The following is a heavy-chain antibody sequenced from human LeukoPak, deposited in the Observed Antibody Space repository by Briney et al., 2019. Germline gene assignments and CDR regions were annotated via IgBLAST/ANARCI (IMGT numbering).Heavy chain of an antibody. CDR3: ARDGYCSSTSCYTRAFDI. Sequence: SETLSLTCTVSGGSISSYYWSWIRQPPGKGLEWIGYIYYSGSTNYNPSLKSRVTISVDTSKNQFSLKLSSVTAADTAVYYCARDGYCSSTSCYTRAFDIWGQGTMVTVSS. J-gene: IGHJ3*02. D-gene: IGHD2-2*02. V-gene: IGHV4-59*01. CDR2: IYYSGST. CDR1: GGSISSYY.